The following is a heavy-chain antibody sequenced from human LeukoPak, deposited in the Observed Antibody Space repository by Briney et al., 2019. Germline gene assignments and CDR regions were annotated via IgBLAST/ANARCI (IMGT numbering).Heavy chain of an antibody. J-gene: IGHJ5*02. Sequence: PSETLSLTCTVSGGSISSYYWSWIRQPPGKGLEWIGYIYYSGSTNYNPSLKSRVTISVDTSKNQFSLKLSSVTAADTAVYYCARVPWVWGSYRFDPWGQGTLVTVSS. CDR2: IYYSGST. CDR1: GGSISSYY. D-gene: IGHD3-16*02. CDR3: ARVPWVWGSYRFDP. V-gene: IGHV4-59*01.